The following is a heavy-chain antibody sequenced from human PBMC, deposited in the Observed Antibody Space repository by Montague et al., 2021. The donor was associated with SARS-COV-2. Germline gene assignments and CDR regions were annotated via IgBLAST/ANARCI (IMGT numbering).Heavy chain of an antibody. D-gene: IGHD5-24*01. Sequence: SETLSLTCTVSGYSITSGYYWGWLRQPPGKWLGWIGDIYYSGSTYNNPPHKSRVTTSVDTSKNKFSLKLSSVTAADTAVYYCARDGFTWLQFWNWFDPWGQGPLLTVSS. J-gene: IGHJ5*02. CDR3: ARDGFTWLQFWNWFDP. CDR1: GYSITSGYY. CDR2: IYYSGST. V-gene: IGHV4-38-2*02.